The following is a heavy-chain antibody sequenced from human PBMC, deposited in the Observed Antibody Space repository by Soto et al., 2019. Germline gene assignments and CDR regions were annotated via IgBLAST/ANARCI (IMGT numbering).Heavy chain of an antibody. Sequence: QITLKESGPALVKPTQTLTLTCSVSGFSLSTNGVGVTWIRQPPGKALEWLALIYWDDDKRYSPSLKSRLTVTRDASKTQVVLTLTNMAPVDTGTYYCAHRRLDGWYSDLDFWGQGTLVTVSS. J-gene: IGHJ4*02. V-gene: IGHV2-5*02. CDR3: AHRRLDGWYSDLDF. CDR1: GFSLSTNGVG. D-gene: IGHD6-19*01. CDR2: IYWDDDK.